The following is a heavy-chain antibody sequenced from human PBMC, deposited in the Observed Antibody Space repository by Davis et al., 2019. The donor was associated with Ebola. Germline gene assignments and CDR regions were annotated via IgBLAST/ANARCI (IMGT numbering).Heavy chain of an antibody. Sequence: SETLSLTCAVSGGSISSGGYSWSWIRQPPGKGLEWIGYIYHSGSTYYNPSLKSRVTISVDRSKNQFSLKLSSVTAADTAVYYCARVGDYGDYFDYWGQGTLVTVSS. CDR2: IYHSGST. CDR3: ARVGDYGDYFDY. J-gene: IGHJ4*02. D-gene: IGHD4-17*01. CDR1: GGSISSGGYS. V-gene: IGHV4-30-2*01.